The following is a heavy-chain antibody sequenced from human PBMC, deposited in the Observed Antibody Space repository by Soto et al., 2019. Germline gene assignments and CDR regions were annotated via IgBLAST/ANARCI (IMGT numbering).Heavy chain of an antibody. J-gene: IGHJ4*02. V-gene: IGHV3-23*01. CDR3: ATAGLRFLEWLFDY. Sequence: AGGSLRLSCAASGFTFSSYSMSWVRQAPGKGLEWVSGFRSGGDDDTTYYADSVRGRFTISRDNSKNTLYLQMNSLRAEDTAVYYCATAGLRFLEWLFDYWGQGTLVTVSS. CDR2: FRSGGDDDTT. CDR1: GFTFSSYS. D-gene: IGHD3-3*01.